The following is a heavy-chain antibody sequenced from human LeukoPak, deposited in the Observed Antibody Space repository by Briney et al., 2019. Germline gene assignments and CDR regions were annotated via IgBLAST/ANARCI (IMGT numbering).Heavy chain of an antibody. CDR3: ARGPVIVVVPAAITGYYYMDV. CDR2: ISSSSSYI. V-gene: IGHV3-21*01. CDR1: GFTFSSYS. J-gene: IGHJ6*03. D-gene: IGHD2-2*01. Sequence: PGGSLRLSCAASGFTFSSYSMNWVRQAPGKGLEWVLSISSSSSYIYYADSVKGRFTISRDNAKNSPYLQMNSLRAEDTAVYYCARGPVIVVVPAAITGYYYMDVWGKGTTVTVSS.